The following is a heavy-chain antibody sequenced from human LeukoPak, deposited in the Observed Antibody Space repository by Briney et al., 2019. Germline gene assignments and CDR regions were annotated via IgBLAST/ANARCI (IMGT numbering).Heavy chain of an antibody. CDR2: INHSGSA. CDR1: GGSFSGYY. CDR3: AGGNIVVVPAARYYYSGMDV. D-gene: IGHD2-2*01. J-gene: IGHJ6*02. V-gene: IGHV4-34*01. Sequence: SETLSLTCAVYGGSFSGYYWSWIRQPPGKGLEWIGEINHSGSANYNPSLKSRVTISVDTSKNQFSLKLSSVTAADTAVYYCAGGNIVVVPAARYYYSGMDVWGQGATVTVSS.